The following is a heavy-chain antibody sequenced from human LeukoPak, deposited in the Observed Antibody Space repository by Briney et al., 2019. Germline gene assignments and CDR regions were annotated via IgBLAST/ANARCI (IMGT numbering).Heavy chain of an antibody. CDR3: ARDFGYSGYEGWFDP. J-gene: IGHJ5*02. D-gene: IGHD5-12*01. CDR1: GGSFSGYY. V-gene: IGHV4-34*01. CDR2: INHSGST. Sequence: PSGTLSLTCAVYGGSFSGYYWSWIRQPPGKGLEWIGEINHSGSTNYNPSLKSRVTISVDTSKNQFSLRLSSVTAADTAVYYCARDFGYSGYEGWFDPWGQGILVTVSA.